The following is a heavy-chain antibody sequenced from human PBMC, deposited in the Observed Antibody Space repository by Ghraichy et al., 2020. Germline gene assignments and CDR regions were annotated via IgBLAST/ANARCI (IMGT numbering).Heavy chain of an antibody. D-gene: IGHD6-13*01. Sequence: GGSLRLSCAASGFTFSSYAMHWVRQAPGKGLEWVAVISYDGSNKYYADSVKGRFTISRDNSKNTLYLQMNSLRAEDTAVYYCARCHSSSWYEAFDYWGQGTLVTVSS. CDR1: GFTFSSYA. V-gene: IGHV3-30*04. CDR3: ARCHSSSWYEAFDY. J-gene: IGHJ4*02. CDR2: ISYDGSNK.